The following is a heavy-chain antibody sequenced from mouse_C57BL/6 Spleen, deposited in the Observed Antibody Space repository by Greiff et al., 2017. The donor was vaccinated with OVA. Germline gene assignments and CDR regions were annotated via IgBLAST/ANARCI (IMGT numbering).Heavy chain of an antibody. Sequence: EVKLVESGGGLVQPGGSLKLSCAASGFTFSDYYMYWVRQTPEKRLEWVAYISNGGGSTYYPDTVKGRFTISSDNAKNTLYLQVSRLKSEDTAMYYCARGHYDYDGQVWFAYWGQGTLVTVSA. CDR2: ISNGGGST. J-gene: IGHJ3*01. D-gene: IGHD2-4*01. CDR3: ARGHYDYDGQVWFAY. V-gene: IGHV5-12*01. CDR1: GFTFSDYY.